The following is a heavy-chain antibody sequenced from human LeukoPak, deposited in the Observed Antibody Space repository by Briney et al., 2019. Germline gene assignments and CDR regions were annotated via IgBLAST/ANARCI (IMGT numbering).Heavy chain of an antibody. CDR1: GFTFSSYA. V-gene: IGHV3-30*04. D-gene: IGHD2-2*01. CDR2: ISYDGSNK. CDR3: ARDRGIVVVPAAMDNWFDP. J-gene: IGHJ5*02. Sequence: GRSLRLYCAASGFTFSSYAMHWVRQAPGKGLEWVAVISYDGSNKYYADSVKGRFTISRDNSKNTLYLQMNSLRAEDTAVYYCARDRGIVVVPAAMDNWFDPWGQGTLVTVSS.